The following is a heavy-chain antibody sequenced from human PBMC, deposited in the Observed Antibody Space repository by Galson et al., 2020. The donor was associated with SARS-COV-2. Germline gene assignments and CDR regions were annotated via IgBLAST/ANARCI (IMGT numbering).Heavy chain of an antibody. CDR2: ISSSGSTI. Sequence: GGSLRLSCAASGFTFSSYEMNWVRQAPGKGLEWVSYISSSGSTIYYADSVKGRFTISRDNAKNSLYLQMNSLRAEDTAVYYCARGWFGELSFDYWGQGTLVTVSS. V-gene: IGHV3-48*03. CDR1: GFTFSSYE. J-gene: IGHJ4*02. D-gene: IGHD3-10*01. CDR3: ARGWFGELSFDY.